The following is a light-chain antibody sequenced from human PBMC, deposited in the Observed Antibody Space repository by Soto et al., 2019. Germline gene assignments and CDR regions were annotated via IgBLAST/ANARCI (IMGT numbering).Light chain of an antibody. Sequence: QAASVSGSPGQSITISCTGTNSDVGSYNFVSWYQQHPGRAPKLMIYEGSKRPSGVSDRFSGSKSGNTASLTISALQYDDEADYYCWSYAGRSTSVFGTGTKLTVL. J-gene: IGLJ1*01. CDR3: WSYAGRSTSV. V-gene: IGLV2-23*01. CDR2: EGS. CDR1: NSDVGSYNF.